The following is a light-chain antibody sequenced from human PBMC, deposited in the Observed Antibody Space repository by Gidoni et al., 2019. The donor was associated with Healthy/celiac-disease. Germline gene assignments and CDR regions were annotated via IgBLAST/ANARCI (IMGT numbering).Light chain of an antibody. CDR2: DAS. CDR1: QSVSSY. J-gene: IGKJ4*01. CDR3: QRRSNWPPLT. V-gene: IGKV3-11*01. Sequence: ELVLTQSPATLSLSPGERATLSCRASQSVSSYLAWYQQKPGQAPRLLIYDASNRATGIPARFSGSGSGTDFTLTISSLEPEDFAVYYCQRRSNWPPLTFGGXTKVEIK.